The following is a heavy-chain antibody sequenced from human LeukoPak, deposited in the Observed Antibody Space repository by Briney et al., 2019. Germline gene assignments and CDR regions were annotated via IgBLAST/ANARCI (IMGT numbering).Heavy chain of an antibody. CDR2: ISYDGSNK. Sequence: TGGSLRLSCAASGFTFGSYAMHWVRQAPGKGLEWVAVISYDGSNKYYADSVKGRFTISRDNSKNTLYLQMNSLRAEDTAVYYCARARERSSGWSRKAIWFDPWGQGTLVTVSS. D-gene: IGHD6-19*01. J-gene: IGHJ5*02. CDR3: ARARERSSGWSRKAIWFDP. V-gene: IGHV3-30*04. CDR1: GFTFGSYA.